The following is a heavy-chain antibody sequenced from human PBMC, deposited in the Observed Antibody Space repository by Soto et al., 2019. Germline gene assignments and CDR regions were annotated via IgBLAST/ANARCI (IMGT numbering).Heavy chain of an antibody. CDR2: FDPEDGET. CDR3: ATTYSGSYSAFFDY. Sequence: ASVKLSCKVSGYTLTELSMHWVRQAPGKGLEWMGGFDPEDGETIYAQKFQGRVTMTEDTSTDTAYMELSSLGSEDTAVYYCATTYSGSYSAFFDYWGQGTLVTVSS. V-gene: IGHV1-24*01. J-gene: IGHJ4*02. D-gene: IGHD1-26*01. CDR1: GYTLTELS.